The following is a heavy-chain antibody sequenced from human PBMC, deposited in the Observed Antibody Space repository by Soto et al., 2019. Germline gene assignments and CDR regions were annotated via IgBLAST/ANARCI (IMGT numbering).Heavy chain of an antibody. V-gene: IGHV3-30-3*01. CDR2: ISSDGSNK. CDR1: GFTFSIYA. J-gene: IGHJ5*02. CDR3: AREDSDGWFDP. Sequence: QVQLVESGGGVVQPGRSLRLSCAASGFTFSIYAMHWVRQAPGKGLEWVAVISSDGSNKYYADSVKGRFTISRDNSKNKVYLQINILSADDSAVYYCAREDSDGWFDPWGQGTLVTVSS. D-gene: IGHD3-10*01.